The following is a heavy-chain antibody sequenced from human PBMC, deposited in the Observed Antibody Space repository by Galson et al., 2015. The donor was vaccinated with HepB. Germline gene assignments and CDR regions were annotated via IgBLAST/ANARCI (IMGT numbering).Heavy chain of an antibody. Sequence: SLRLSCAASGFTFSSYGMHWVRQAPGKGLEWVSGISWNSGSIGYADSVKGRFTISRDNAKNSLYLQMNSLRAEDTALYYCAKDIQSGGYSNWSYYYFDMLVWGQGAPVTVSS. V-gene: IGHV3-9*01. J-gene: IGHJ6*02. CDR3: AKDIQSGGYSNWSYYYFDMLV. CDR2: ISWNSGSI. D-gene: IGHD5-18*01. CDR1: GFTFSSYG.